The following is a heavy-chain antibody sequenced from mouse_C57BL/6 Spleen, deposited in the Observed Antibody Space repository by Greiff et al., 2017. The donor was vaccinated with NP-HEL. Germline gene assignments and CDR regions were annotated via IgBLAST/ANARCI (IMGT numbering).Heavy chain of an antibody. J-gene: IGHJ2*01. CDR3: ARRYGSDYFDY. D-gene: IGHD1-1*01. CDR1: GYAFSSYW. V-gene: IGHV1-80*01. CDR2: IYPGDGDT. Sequence: VQLQQSGAELVKPGASVKISCKASGYAFSSYWMNWVKQRPGKGLEWLGQIYPGDGDTNYNGKFKGKATLTADKSSSTAYMQRSSLTSEDSAVYFCARRYGSDYFDYWGQGTTLTVSS.